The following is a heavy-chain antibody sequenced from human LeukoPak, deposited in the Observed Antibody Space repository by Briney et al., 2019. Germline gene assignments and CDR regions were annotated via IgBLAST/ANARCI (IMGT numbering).Heavy chain of an antibody. D-gene: IGHD4/OR15-4a*01. CDR2: IIPILGIA. CDR3: AREHRGAMMYY. J-gene: IGHJ4*02. Sequence: SVKVSCKASGGTFSSYAISWVRQAPGQGLEWMGRIIPILGIANYAQKFQGRVTITADKSTSTAYMELSSLRSEDTAVYYCAREHRGAMMYYWGQGTLVTVSS. V-gene: IGHV1-69*04. CDR1: GGTFSSYA.